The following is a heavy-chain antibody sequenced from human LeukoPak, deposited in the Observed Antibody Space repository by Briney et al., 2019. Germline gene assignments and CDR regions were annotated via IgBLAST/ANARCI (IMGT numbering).Heavy chain of an antibody. CDR1: SSYA. D-gene: IGHD3-10*01. CDR3: ARHIFGSGSYSAY. Sequence: SSYAMSWVRQPPVKGLEWIGSVYYSGSTYYNPSLKSRVTISVDTSKNQFSLKLSSVTAADTAVYYCARHIFGSGSYSAYWGQGTLVTVSS. CDR2: VYYSGST. J-gene: IGHJ4*02. V-gene: IGHV4-39*01.